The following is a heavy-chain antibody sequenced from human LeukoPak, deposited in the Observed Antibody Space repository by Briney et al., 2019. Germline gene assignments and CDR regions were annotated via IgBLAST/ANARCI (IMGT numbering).Heavy chain of an antibody. J-gene: IGHJ4*02. CDR1: GFTFSSYA. V-gene: IGHV3-23*01. CDR3: ATLGSIDY. CDR2: ISGSGGST. Sequence: GGSLRFSCAASGFTFSSYAMSWVRQAPGKGLEWVSGISGSGGSTDYADSVKGRFTISRDNAKSTLSLQMNSLRAEDTAVYYCATLGSIDYWGQGTLVTVSS.